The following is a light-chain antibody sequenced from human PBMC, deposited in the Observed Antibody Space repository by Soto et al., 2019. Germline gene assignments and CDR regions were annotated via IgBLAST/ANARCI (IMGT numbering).Light chain of an antibody. CDR3: SSYAGSSNV. CDR1: SSDVGDYKY. J-gene: IGLJ1*01. Sequence: QSALTQPPSASGSPGQSVTISCTGTSSDVGDYKYVSWYQQHPGKAPKLMIYEVNKRPSGVPDRFSGSKSGNTASLTVSGLQAEDEADYYCSSYAGSSNVFGTGTKVTVL. V-gene: IGLV2-8*01. CDR2: EVN.